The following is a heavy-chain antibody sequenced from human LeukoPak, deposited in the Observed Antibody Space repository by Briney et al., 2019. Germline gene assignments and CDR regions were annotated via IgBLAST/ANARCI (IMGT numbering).Heavy chain of an antibody. Sequence: PGGSLRLSCAASGFTFSSYGMHWVRQAPGKGLEWVAVISYDGSNKYYADSVKGRFTISRDNSKNTLYLQMNSLRAEDTAVYYCANKGMTTQAFDIWGQGTTVTVSS. D-gene: IGHD1-14*01. J-gene: IGHJ3*02. V-gene: IGHV3-30*18. CDR1: GFTFSSYG. CDR2: ISYDGSNK. CDR3: ANKGMTTQAFDI.